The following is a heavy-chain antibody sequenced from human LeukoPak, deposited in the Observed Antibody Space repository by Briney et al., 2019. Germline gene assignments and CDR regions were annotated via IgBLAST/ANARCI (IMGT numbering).Heavy chain of an antibody. CDR1: GFTFSNAW. CDR3: TAGTGRSDFDY. Sequence: GGSLRLSCAASGFTFSNAWMSWVRQAPGRGLVWVGRIKRKGDDGTIDYAAPVKGRLSISRDDSKNTLYLQMNSLKSEDTAVYYCTAGTGRSDFDYWGQGTLVTVSS. J-gene: IGHJ4*02. V-gene: IGHV3-15*01. CDR2: IKRKGDDGTI. D-gene: IGHD3/OR15-3a*01.